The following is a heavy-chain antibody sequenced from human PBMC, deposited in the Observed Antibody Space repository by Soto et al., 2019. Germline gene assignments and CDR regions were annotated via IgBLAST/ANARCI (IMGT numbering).Heavy chain of an antibody. J-gene: IGHJ4*02. CDR1: VFTSSSYA. V-gene: IGHV3-23*01. CDR2: ISGSGDKT. D-gene: IGHD3-9*01. CDR3: AKEDDALTGYYNEYLDF. Sequence: GRSLRLSCLASVFTSSSYAMSWVRQAPGRGLEWVSAISGSGDKTYYADSVKGRFTISRDASRNTVYLHMDSLTAEDTAVYYCAKEDDALTGYYNEYLDFWGQGTLVTVS.